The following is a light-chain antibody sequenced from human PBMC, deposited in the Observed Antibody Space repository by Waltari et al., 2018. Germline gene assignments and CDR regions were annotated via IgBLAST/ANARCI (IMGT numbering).Light chain of an antibody. J-gene: IGKJ5*01. V-gene: IGKV1-13*02. Sequence: AIQLTQSPSSLSASVGDRVTITCRASQGISSALAWYQQKTGKAPKLLIYDASSLGSGGPSRFSGSGSGTDFTLTISSLQPEDFATYYCQQFNSYLLITFGQGTRLEIK. CDR3: QQFNSYLLIT. CDR2: DAS. CDR1: QGISSA.